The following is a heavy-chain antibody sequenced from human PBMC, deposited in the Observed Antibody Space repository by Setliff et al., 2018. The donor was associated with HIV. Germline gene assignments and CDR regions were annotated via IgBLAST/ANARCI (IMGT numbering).Heavy chain of an antibody. Sequence: GESLKISCAASGFTFSNAWVNWVRQAPGKGLEWVGRIKSKTDGGTTDYAAPVKGGFTISRDDSKNTLYLQMDSLKTEDTAIYYCTTKPPAAGFQHWGQGTLVTVPQ. D-gene: IGHD2-2*01. J-gene: IGHJ1*01. CDR2: IKSKTDGGTT. V-gene: IGHV3-15*07. CDR1: GFTFSNAW. CDR3: TTKPPAAGFQH.